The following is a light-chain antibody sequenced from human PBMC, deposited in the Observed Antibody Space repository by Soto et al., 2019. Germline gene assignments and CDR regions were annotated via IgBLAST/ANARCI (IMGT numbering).Light chain of an antibody. CDR1: QSVSSN. Sequence: EVVMTQSPATLSVSLGERATLSCRASQSVSSNLAWYQQKPGQAPRLLVYGASTRATGIPARVSGSGSGTEFTLTISSLQSEDFAIYYCQQYSNWWTFGQGTKVEIK. CDR3: QQYSNWWT. CDR2: GAS. V-gene: IGKV3-15*01. J-gene: IGKJ1*01.